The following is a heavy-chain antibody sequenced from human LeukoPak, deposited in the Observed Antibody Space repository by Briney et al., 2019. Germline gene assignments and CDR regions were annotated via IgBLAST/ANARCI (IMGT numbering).Heavy chain of an antibody. CDR2: ISYDGSNK. CDR3: AKPYYYDSSGYKYYFDY. J-gene: IGHJ4*02. CDR1: GFTFSSYG. D-gene: IGHD3-22*01. V-gene: IGHV3-30*18. Sequence: SGRSLRLSRAASGFTFSSYGMHWVRQAPGKGLEWVAVISYDGSNKYYADSVKGRFTISRDNSKNTLYLQMNSLRAEDTAVYYCAKPYYYDSSGYKYYFDYWGQGTLVTVSS.